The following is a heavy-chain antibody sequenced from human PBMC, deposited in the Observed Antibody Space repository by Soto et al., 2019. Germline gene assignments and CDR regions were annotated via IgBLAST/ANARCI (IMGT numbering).Heavy chain of an antibody. CDR2: INHSGST. CDR3: ARGLGPSDY. J-gene: IGHJ4*02. CDR1: GGCFSGYY. V-gene: IGHV4-34*01. Sequence: PSETLSLTCAVYGGCFSGYYWSWIRQPPGKGLEWIGEINHSGSTNYNPSLKSRVTISVDTSKNQFSLKLSSVTAADTAVYYCARGLGPSDYWGQGTLVTVSS.